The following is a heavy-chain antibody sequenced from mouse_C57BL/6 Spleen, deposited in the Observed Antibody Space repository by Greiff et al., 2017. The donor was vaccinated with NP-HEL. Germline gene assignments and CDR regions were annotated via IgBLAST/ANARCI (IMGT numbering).Heavy chain of an antibody. CDR1: GYTFTSYW. CDR3: ARGDYEKGYAMDY. J-gene: IGHJ4*01. D-gene: IGHD1-1*01. CDR2: IYPSDSET. V-gene: IGHV1-61*01. Sequence: VQLQQPGAELVRPGSSVKLSCKASGYTFTSYWMDWVKQRPGQGLEWIGNIYPSDSETHYNQKFKDKATLTVDKSSSTAYMQLSSLTSEDSAVYYCARGDYEKGYAMDYWGQGTSVTVSS.